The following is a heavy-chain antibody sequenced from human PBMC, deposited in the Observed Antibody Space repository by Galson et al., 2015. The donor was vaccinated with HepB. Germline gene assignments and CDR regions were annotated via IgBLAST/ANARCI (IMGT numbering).Heavy chain of an antibody. CDR2: INHSGST. J-gene: IGHJ4*02. V-gene: IGHV4-34*01. Sequence: SETLSLTCAVYGGSFSGYYWSWIRQPPEKGLEWIGEINHSGSTNYNPSLKSRVTISVDTSKNQFSLKLSSVTAADTAVYYCARGLHARYSAGELLIKKSRYYFDYWGQGTLVTVSS. CDR3: ARGLHARYSAGELLIKKSRYYFDY. CDR1: GGSFSGYY. D-gene: IGHD3-10*01.